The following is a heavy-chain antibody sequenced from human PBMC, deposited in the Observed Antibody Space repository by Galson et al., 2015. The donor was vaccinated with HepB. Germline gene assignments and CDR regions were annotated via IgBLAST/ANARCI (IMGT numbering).Heavy chain of an antibody. CDR3: ARDAIVATRLYNWFDP. J-gene: IGHJ5*02. V-gene: IGHV1-46*03. CDR1: GYTFTSYY. CDR2: INPSGGST. Sequence: SVKVSCKASGYTFTSYYMHWVRQAPGQGLEWMGIINPSGGSTSYAQKFQGRVTMTRDTSTSTVYMELSSLRSEDTAVYYCARDAIVATRLYNWFDPWGQGTLVTVSS. D-gene: IGHD5-12*01.